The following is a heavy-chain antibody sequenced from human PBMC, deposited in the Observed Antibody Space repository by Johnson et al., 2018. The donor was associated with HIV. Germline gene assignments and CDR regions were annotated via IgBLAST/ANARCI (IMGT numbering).Heavy chain of an antibody. Sequence: QVQLVESGGGVVQPGRSLRLSCAASGFTFNTYAMYWVRQAPGKGLEWVAIISYDGSNKYCADSLKGRFTISRDNSKNTLYLQMNSLRAEDTAVYYCARGVGLVDGMIVDAFDIWGQGTMVTVSS. CDR2: ISYDGSNK. D-gene: IGHD3-22*01. CDR3: ARGVGLVDGMIVDAFDI. V-gene: IGHV3-30-3*01. J-gene: IGHJ3*02. CDR1: GFTFNTYA.